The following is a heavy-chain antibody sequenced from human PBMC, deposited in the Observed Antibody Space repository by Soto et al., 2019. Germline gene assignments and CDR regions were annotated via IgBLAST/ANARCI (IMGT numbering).Heavy chain of an antibody. CDR3: ARRANGIAVAGYYYYYGMDV. CDR2: IIPIFGTA. J-gene: IGHJ6*02. CDR1: GGTFSSYA. D-gene: IGHD6-19*01. V-gene: IGHV1-69*12. Sequence: QVQLVQSGAEVKKPGSSVKVSCKASGGTFSSYAISWVRQAPGQGLEWMGGIIPIFGTANYAQKFQGRVTITADESTSTADVELSSLRSEDTAVYYCARRANGIAVAGYYYYYGMDVWGQGTTVTVSS.